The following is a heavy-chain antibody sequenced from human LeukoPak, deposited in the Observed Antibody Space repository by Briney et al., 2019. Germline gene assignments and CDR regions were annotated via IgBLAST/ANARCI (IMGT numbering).Heavy chain of an antibody. CDR3: AKGDDDSSGYSDY. CDR2: ISGSGGST. V-gene: IGHV3-23*01. CDR1: GFTFSSYA. Sequence: GGSLRLSCAAAGFTFSSYAMSWVRQAPGKGLEWVSAISGSGGSTYYADSVKGRFTISRDNSKNTLYLQMNSLRAEDTAVYYCAKGDDDSSGYSDYWGQGTLVTVSS. D-gene: IGHD3-22*01. J-gene: IGHJ4*02.